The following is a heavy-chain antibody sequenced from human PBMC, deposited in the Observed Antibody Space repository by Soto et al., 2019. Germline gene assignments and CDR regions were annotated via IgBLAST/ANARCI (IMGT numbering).Heavy chain of an antibody. CDR3: AGANYYDSSGYYPDAFDI. CDR2: IIPIFGTA. J-gene: IGHJ3*02. V-gene: IGHV1-69*01. D-gene: IGHD3-22*01. CDR1: GGTFSSYA. Sequence: QVQLVQSGAEVKKPGSSVKVSCKASGGTFSSYAISWVRQAPGQGLEWMGGIIPIFGTANYAQKFQGRVTITADESKSTAYMELSSLRSEDTAVYYCAGANYYDSSGYYPDAFDIWGQGTMVTVSS.